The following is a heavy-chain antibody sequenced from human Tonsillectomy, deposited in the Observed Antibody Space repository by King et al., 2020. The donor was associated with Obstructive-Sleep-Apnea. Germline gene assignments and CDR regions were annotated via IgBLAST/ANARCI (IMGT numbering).Heavy chain of an antibody. Sequence: VTLKESGPALVKPTQTLTLTCTFSGFSLRTTGMCVSWVRQPPGKALEWLSRIVWDDEKYYSTFLKTRLTISKDTSKNQVVLTMTKMEPVDTATYYCARSPLGSSSWYPYFDNWGQGTLVTVSS. CDR2: IVWDDEK. D-gene: IGHD6-13*01. CDR3: ARSPLGSSSWYPYFDN. J-gene: IGHJ4*02. V-gene: IGHV2-70*11. CDR1: GFSLRTTGMC.